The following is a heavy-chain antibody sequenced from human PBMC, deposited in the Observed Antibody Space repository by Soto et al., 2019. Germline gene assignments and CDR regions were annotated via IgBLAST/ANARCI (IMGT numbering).Heavy chain of an antibody. CDR3: AKDAVSYNGKWDWFDS. CDR2: IGGGNTDR. Sequence: DVQLLESGGGLVQPGGSLTLSCAASRFIFSDYAMNWVRQAPGKGLEWVSSIGGGNTDRYYADSVKGRFIISRDNSKNTMYLQRNSLRDDDTAVYYCAKDAVSYNGKWDWFDSGGQGTLVTVS. CDR1: RFIFSDYA. V-gene: IGHV3-23*01. J-gene: IGHJ5*01. D-gene: IGHD1-26*01.